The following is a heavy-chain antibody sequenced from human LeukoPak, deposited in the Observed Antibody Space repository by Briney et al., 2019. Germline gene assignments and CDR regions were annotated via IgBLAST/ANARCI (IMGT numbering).Heavy chain of an antibody. V-gene: IGHV3-66*01. Sequence: GGSLRLSCAASEFSVGSNYMTWVRQAPGKGLEWVSLIYSGGSTYYADSVKGRFTISRDNSKNTLYLQMNSLRAEDTAVYYCAKDPAAMPRQDDYWGQGTLVTVSS. CDR1: EFSVGSNY. CDR2: IYSGGST. CDR3: AKDPAAMPRQDDY. D-gene: IGHD2-2*01. J-gene: IGHJ4*02.